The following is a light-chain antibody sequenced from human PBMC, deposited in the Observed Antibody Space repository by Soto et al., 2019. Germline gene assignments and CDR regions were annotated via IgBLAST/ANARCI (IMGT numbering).Light chain of an antibody. V-gene: IGKV1-39*01. Sequence: DLQMTQSPSSLSASVGDRVTITCRASHSIDFYLNWYQQKPGQAPKLLIYGASSRATGIPDRISGSGSGTDFTLTISRLEPEDFAVYYCQQYGSSPFTFGGGTKVEIK. J-gene: IGKJ4*01. CDR1: HSIDFY. CDR2: GAS. CDR3: QQYGSSPFT.